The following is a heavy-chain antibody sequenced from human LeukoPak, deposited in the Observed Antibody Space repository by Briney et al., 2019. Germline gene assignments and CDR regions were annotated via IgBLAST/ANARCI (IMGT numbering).Heavy chain of an antibody. CDR2: ISSNGGST. CDR1: GFTFSSYA. Sequence: GGSLRLSCAASGFTFSSYAMHWVRQAPGKGLEYVSAISSNGGSTYYANSVKGRFTISRDNSKNTLYLQMGSLRAEDMAVYYCARGWPVDYYYGMDVWGQGTTVTVSS. V-gene: IGHV3-64*01. D-gene: IGHD5-24*01. J-gene: IGHJ6*02. CDR3: ARGWPVDYYYGMDV.